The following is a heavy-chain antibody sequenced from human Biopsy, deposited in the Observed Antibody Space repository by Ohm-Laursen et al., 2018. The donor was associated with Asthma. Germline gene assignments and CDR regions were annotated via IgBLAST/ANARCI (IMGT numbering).Heavy chain of an antibody. CDR1: GGSISSFY. CDR3: VRAVRNEQWLAPFDY. D-gene: IGHD6-19*01. V-gene: IGHV4-59*01. CDR2: VYWTGSN. J-gene: IGHJ4*02. Sequence: SQTLSLTWSVYGGSISSFYWSWIRQSPEKGLEWMGDVYWTGSNNYNPSLKSRITMSVDTSKNRMFLELTSVTAADTAIYYCVRAVRNEQWLAPFDYWGQGKPVTVSS.